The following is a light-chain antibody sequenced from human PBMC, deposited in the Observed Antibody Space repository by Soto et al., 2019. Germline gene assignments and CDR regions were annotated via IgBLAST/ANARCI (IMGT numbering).Light chain of an antibody. J-gene: IGLJ1*01. CDR2: EVT. CDR1: SSDVGGYNF. Sequence: QSVPTQPASVSGSPGHSITISCTGTSSDVGGYNFVYWYQQKPGKAPKLLIYEVTHRPSGISDRFSGSKSGNMASLTISGLQDEDEASYYCCTYARNRLYVFGSGTKLTVL. CDR3: CTYARNRLYV. V-gene: IGLV2-14*01.